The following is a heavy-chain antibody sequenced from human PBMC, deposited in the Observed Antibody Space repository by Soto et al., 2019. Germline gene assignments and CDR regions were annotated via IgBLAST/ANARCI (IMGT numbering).Heavy chain of an antibody. V-gene: IGHV3-30*18. CDR1: EFTFTSYG. Sequence: QGQLVESGGGGVQAGRSLRLSCVASEFTFTSYGVHWVRQAPGKVLAWVAVMSFDGNKKHYADSVRGRFTISRDNSKNTLYLQMNSLRTEDTAVYYGAKDSDRGDIVLTPAPYGNDYWGQVTLVTVSP. CDR2: MSFDGNKK. CDR3: AKDSDRGDIVLTPAPYGNDY. D-gene: IGHD3-16*02. J-gene: IGHJ4*02.